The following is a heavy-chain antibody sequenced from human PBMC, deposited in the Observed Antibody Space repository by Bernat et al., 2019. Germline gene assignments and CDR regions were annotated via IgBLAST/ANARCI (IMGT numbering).Heavy chain of an antibody. V-gene: IGHV1-2*04. CDR3: AREGPYYDFWSGYDSSWYGMDV. J-gene: IGHJ6*02. CDR1: GYTFTGYY. D-gene: IGHD3-3*01. Sequence: QVQLVQSGAEVKKPGASVKVSCKASGYTFTGYYMHWVRQAPGQGLEWMGWINPNSGGTNYAQKFQGWVTMTRDPSISTAYMELSRLRSDDTAVYYCAREGPYYDFWSGYDSSWYGMDVWGQGTTVTVSS. CDR2: INPNSGGT.